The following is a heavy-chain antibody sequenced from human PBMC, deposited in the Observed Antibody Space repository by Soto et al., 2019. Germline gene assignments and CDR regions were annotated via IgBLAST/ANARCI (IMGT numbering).Heavy chain of an antibody. CDR3: AREYSSGWYRGAFDI. CDR1: GFTFSSYA. J-gene: IGHJ3*02. CDR2: ISYDGSNK. V-gene: IGHV3-30-3*01. Sequence: ESGGGVVQPGRSLRLSCAASGFTFSSYAMHWVRQAPGKGLEWVAVISYDGSNKYYADSVKGRFTISRDNSKNTLYLQMNSLRAEDTAVYYCAREYSSGWYRGAFDIWGQGTMVTVSP. D-gene: IGHD6-19*01.